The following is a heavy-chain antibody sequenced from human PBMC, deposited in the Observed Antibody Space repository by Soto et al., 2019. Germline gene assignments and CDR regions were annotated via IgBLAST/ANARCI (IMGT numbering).Heavy chain of an antibody. CDR3: ARVDLYDSSGYYVDY. CDR2: IYYSGGT. J-gene: IGHJ4*02. D-gene: IGHD3-22*01. V-gene: IGHV4-59*01. CDR1: GGSISSYY. Sequence: QVQLQESGPGLVKPSETLSLTCTVSGGSISSYYWSWIRQPPGKGLEWIGYIYYSGGTNYNPALKSRVTISVDTSKNQFSLKMSSVTAADTAVYYCARVDLYDSSGYYVDYWGQGTLVTVSS.